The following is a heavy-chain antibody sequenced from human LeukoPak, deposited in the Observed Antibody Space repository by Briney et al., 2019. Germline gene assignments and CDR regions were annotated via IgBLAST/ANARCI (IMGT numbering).Heavy chain of an antibody. D-gene: IGHD2-15*01. CDR3: AREAGKLVVAATLTPYYFDY. CDR1: GFTFSSYW. V-gene: IGHV3-7*01. J-gene: IGHJ4*02. Sequence: PGGSLRLSCAASGFTFSSYWMSWVRQAPGKGLEWVANIKQDGSEKYYVDSVKGRFTISRDNAKNSLYLQMNSLRAEDTAVYYCAREAGKLVVAATLTPYYFDYWGQGTLVTVSS. CDR2: IKQDGSEK.